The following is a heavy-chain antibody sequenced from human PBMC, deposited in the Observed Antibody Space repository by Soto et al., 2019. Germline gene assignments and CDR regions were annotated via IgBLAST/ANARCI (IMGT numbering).Heavy chain of an antibody. CDR3: ARDSGITMIVVVITTLDY. CDR1: GFTFSSYA. Sequence: PGGSLRLSCAASGFTFSSYAMHWVRQAPGKGLEWVAVISYDGSNKYYADSVKGRFTIPRDNSKSTLYLQMNSLRAEDTAVYYCARDSGITMIVVVITTLDYWGQGTLVTVSS. V-gene: IGHV3-30-3*01. CDR2: ISYDGSNK. D-gene: IGHD3-22*01. J-gene: IGHJ4*02.